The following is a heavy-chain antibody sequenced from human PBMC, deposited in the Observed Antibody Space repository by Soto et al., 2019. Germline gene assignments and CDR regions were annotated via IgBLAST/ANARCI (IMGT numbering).Heavy chain of an antibody. D-gene: IGHD2-2*01. V-gene: IGHV1-46*01. J-gene: IGHJ6*02. CDR3: ARVELSIPDRRYCSSTSCYHQLSHYYGMDV. Sequence: ASVKVSCKASGYTFTSYYMHWVRQAPGQGLEWMGIINPSGGSTSYAQKFQGRVTMTRDTSTSTVYMELSSLRSEDTAVYYCARVELSIPDRRYCSSTSCYHQLSHYYGMDVWGQGTTVTVSS. CDR2: INPSGGST. CDR1: GYTFTSYY.